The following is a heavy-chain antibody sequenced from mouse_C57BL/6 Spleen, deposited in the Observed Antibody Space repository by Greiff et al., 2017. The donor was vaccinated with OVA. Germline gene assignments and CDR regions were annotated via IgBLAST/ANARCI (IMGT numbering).Heavy chain of an antibody. D-gene: IGHD1-1*01. J-gene: IGHJ1*03. CDR3: ARDYYGSSLHV. CDR2: INPNNGGT. V-gene: IGHV1-26*01. CDR1: GYTFTDYY. Sequence: EVQLQQSGPELVKPGASVKISCKASGYTFTDYYMNWVKQSHGKSLEWIGDINPNNGGTSYNQKFKGKATLTVDKSSSTAYMELRSLTSEDSAVYYCARDYYGSSLHVWGTGTTVTVSS.